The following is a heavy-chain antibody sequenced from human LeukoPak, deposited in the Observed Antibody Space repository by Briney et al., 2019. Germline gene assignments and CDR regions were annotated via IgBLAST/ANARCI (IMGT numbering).Heavy chain of an antibody. CDR3: AKEGPRFLEWLFHPFDY. V-gene: IGHV1-8*01. Sequence: ASVKVSCKASGYTFTSYDINWVRQATGQGLEWMGWMNPNSGNTGYAQKFQGRVTMTRNTSISTAYMELSSLRAEDTAVYYCAKEGPRFLEWLFHPFDYWGQGTLVTVSS. D-gene: IGHD3-3*01. CDR1: GYTFTSYD. CDR2: MNPNSGNT. J-gene: IGHJ4*02.